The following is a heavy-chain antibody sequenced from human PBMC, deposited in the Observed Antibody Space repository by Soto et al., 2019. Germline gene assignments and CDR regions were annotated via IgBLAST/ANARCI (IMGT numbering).Heavy chain of an antibody. Sequence: PSETLSLTCTLSGGSPSSYYWSWIRQPPGKGLEWIGYIYYSGSTNYHPSLKSRVTISVDTSKNQFSLKLSSVTAADAAVYYCARESPSTLQPDYWGQGTLVTVSS. D-gene: IGHD1-1*01. CDR3: ARESPSTLQPDY. CDR2: IYYSGST. V-gene: IGHV4-59*01. CDR1: GGSPSSYY. J-gene: IGHJ4*02.